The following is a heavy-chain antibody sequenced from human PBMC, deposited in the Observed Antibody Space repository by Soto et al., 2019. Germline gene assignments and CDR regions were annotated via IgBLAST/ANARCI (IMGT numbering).Heavy chain of an antibody. CDR3: ASTYYYDSSGYKPFDY. V-gene: IGHV3-30-3*01. J-gene: IGHJ4*02. Sequence: QVQLVESGGGVVQPGRSLRLSCAASGFTFSSYAMHWVRQAPGKGLEWVAVISYDGSNKYYADSVKGRFTISRDNSKNTLYLQMNSLRAEDTAVYYCASTYYYDSSGYKPFDYWGQGTLVTVSS. CDR1: GFTFSSYA. CDR2: ISYDGSNK. D-gene: IGHD3-22*01.